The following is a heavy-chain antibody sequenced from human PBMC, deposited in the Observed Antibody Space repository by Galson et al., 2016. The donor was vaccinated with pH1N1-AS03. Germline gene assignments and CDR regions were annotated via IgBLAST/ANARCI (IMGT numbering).Heavy chain of an antibody. D-gene: IGHD4-23*01. J-gene: IGHJ4*02. V-gene: IGHV3-23*01. CDR1: GFSFSNAW. CDR3: VRRSPWATVGTFYFDY. CDR2: ISASGGDT. Sequence: SLRLSCAASGFSFSNAWMTWVRQVQGKGLEWVSSISASGGDTYYADSVKGRFTISRDNSRNTLYLQMNSLRAEDTAVYYCVRRSPWATVGTFYFDYWGQGTLVTVSS.